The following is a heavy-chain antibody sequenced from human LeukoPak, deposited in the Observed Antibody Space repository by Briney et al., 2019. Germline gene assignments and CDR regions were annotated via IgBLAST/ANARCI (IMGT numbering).Heavy chain of an antibody. CDR1: GYSFTNYW. CDR3: ARRGYYDSSGWFDP. D-gene: IGHD3-22*01. J-gene: IGHJ5*02. CDR2: IYPADSDT. V-gene: IGHV5-51*01. Sequence: GESLKISCQVSGYSFTNYWIGWVRQMPGKGLESMGIIYPADSDTTYSPSFQGQVTISADKSISTVYLQWSSLKASDTAMYYCARRGYYDSSGWFDPWGQGTLVTVSS.